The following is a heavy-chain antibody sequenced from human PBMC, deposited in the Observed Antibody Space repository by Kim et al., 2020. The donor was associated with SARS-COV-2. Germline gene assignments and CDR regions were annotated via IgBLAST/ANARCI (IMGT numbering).Heavy chain of an antibody. CDR1: GYTFTGYY. Sequence: ASVKVSCKASGYTFTGYYMHWVRQAPGQGLEWMGWINPNSGGTNYAQKFQGWVTMTRDTSISTAYMELSRLRSDDTAVYYCARGVLRYFDWLYRGPGMDVWGQGTTVTVSS. CDR2: INPNSGGT. D-gene: IGHD3-9*01. CDR3: ARGVLRYFDWLYRGPGMDV. J-gene: IGHJ6*02. V-gene: IGHV1-2*04.